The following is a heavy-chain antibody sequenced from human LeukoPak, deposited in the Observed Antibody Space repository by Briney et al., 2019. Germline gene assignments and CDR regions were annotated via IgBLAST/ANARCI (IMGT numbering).Heavy chain of an antibody. J-gene: IGHJ4*02. Sequence: GSLRLSCAASGFTFSSYAMRWVRQAPGKGLEWVAVISYDGSNKYYADSVKGRFTISRDNSKNTLYLQMNSLRAEDTAVYYCARDLEGIVGTNFDYWGQGTLVTVSS. D-gene: IGHD1-26*01. V-gene: IGHV3-30-3*01. CDR2: ISYDGSNK. CDR1: GFTFSSYA. CDR3: ARDLEGIVGTNFDY.